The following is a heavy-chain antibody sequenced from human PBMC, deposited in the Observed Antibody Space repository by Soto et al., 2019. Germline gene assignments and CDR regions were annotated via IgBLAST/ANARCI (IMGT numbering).Heavy chain of an antibody. V-gene: IGHV4-59*01. J-gene: IGHJ5*02. Sequence: SETLSLTCTGSGGSISSYYWSWIRQPPGKGLEWIGYIYYSGSTNYNPSLKSRVTISVDTSKNQFSLKLSSVTAADTAVYYCAGGPGYCSSTSCSWSFWFDPWGKGTLVTVSS. CDR2: IYYSGST. D-gene: IGHD2-2*01. CDR3: AGGPGYCSSTSCSWSFWFDP. CDR1: GGSISSYY.